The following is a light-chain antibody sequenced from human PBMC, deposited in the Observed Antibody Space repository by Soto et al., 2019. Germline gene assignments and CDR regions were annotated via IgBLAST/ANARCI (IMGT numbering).Light chain of an antibody. Sequence: QSVLTQPASVSGSPGQPITISCAGTFSDIGRYEFVSWYQQHPGKAPKVLIYGVSKRPSGVSNRFSGSKSGNTASLTISGLQAEDESDYYCCSFTSINTYVFGTGTKVTVL. CDR1: FSDIGRYEF. J-gene: IGLJ1*01. CDR3: CSFTSINTYV. CDR2: GVS. V-gene: IGLV2-23*02.